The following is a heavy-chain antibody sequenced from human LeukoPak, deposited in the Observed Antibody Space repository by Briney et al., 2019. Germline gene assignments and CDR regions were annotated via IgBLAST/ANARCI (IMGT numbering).Heavy chain of an antibody. CDR2: ISGSGGST. V-gene: IGHV3-23*01. CDR1: GFTFSSYA. CDR3: ARDATRGGDFDY. Sequence: PGGSLRLSCAASGFTFSSYAMSWVRQAPGKGLEWVSAISGSGGSTYYADSVKGRFTFSRDNAKDSLYLQMNSLRAEDTAVYYCARDATRGGDFDYWGQGTLVTVSS. J-gene: IGHJ4*02. D-gene: IGHD3-16*01.